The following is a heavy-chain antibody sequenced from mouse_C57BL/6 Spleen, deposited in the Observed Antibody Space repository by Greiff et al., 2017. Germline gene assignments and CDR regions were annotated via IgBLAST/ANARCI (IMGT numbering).Heavy chain of an antibody. CDR3: ARKDWVYAMDY. J-gene: IGHJ4*01. V-gene: IGHV1-69*01. CDR2: IDPSDSYT. Sequence: QVQLQQPGAELVMPGASVKLSCKASGYTFTSYWMHWVKQRPGQGLEWIGEIDPSDSYTNYNQKFKGKSTLTVDKSSSTAYMQLSSLTSEDSAVYYCARKDWVYAMDYWGQGTSVTVSS. CDR1: GYTFTSYW.